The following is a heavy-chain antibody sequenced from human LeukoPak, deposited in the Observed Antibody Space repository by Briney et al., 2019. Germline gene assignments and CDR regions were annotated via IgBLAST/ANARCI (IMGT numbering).Heavy chain of an antibody. CDR2: ISGSGGST. CDR1: GFTFSSYA. V-gene: IGHV3-23*01. Sequence: PGGSLRLSCAASGFTFSSYAMSWVRQAPGKGLEWVSAISGSGGSTYYADSVKGRFTISRDNSKNTLYLQMNSLRAEDTAVYYCAKDGRGAYGSGIVPEYYFDYWGQGTQVTVSS. J-gene: IGHJ4*02. CDR3: AKDGRGAYGSGIVPEYYFDY. D-gene: IGHD3-10*01.